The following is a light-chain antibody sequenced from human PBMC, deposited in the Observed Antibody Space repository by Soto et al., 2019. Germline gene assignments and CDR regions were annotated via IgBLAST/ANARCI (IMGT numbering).Light chain of an antibody. CDR2: QVS. CDR3: SSYTNTSNYV. Sequence: QSLLTQPASVSGSPGQSITISCTGSISDVGSYDLVSGYQQHPGKAPKLMIYQVSRRPSGVSNRFFGSKSGNTASLAISGLQPEDEADHYSSSYTNTSNYVLGNGTKVT. CDR1: ISDVGSYDL. J-gene: IGLJ1*01. V-gene: IGLV2-14*02.